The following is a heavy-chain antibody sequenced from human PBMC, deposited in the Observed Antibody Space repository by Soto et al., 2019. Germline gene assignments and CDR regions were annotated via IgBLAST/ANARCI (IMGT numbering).Heavy chain of an antibody. D-gene: IGHD6-19*01. V-gene: IGHV4-34*01. CDR3: ARDSPTSGWYIERAFDI. J-gene: IGHJ3*02. CDR1: GGSFSGYY. CDR2: INHSGST. Sequence: SETLSLTCAVYGGSFSGYYWSWIRQPPGKGLEWIGEINHSGSTNYNPSLKSRVTISVDTSKNQFSLKLSSVTAADTAVYYCARDSPTSGWYIERAFDIWGQGTMVTVSS.